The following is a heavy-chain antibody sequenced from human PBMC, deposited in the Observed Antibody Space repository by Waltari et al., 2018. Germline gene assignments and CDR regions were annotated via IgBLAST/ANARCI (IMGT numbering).Heavy chain of an antibody. D-gene: IGHD6-13*01. J-gene: IGHJ4*02. V-gene: IGHV4-38-2*01. CDR2: LYHSGST. Sequence: QVQLQESGPGLVKPSETLSLTCAVSGYSISSGYYWGWIRQPPGTGLEWIGSLYHSGSTYYDPSLKSRVTISVDASKNQFSRKLSSVSAADTAVYYCARVDIAAAGTDFDYWGQGTLVTVSS. CDR1: GYSISSGYY. CDR3: ARVDIAAAGTDFDY.